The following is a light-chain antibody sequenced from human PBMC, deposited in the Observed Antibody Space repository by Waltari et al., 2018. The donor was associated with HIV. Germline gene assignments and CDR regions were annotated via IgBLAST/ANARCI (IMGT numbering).Light chain of an antibody. J-gene: IGLJ3*02. Sequence: QSALTQPRSVSGSPGQSVTIPCTATSSDVGGSNYVSWYQQHPGKAPKLMIYDVGKRPSGVPDRFSGSKSGNTASLTISGLQAEDEADYYCCSHALSNTWVFGGGTKLTVL. CDR3: CSHALSNTWV. CDR1: SSDVGGSNY. V-gene: IGLV2-11*01. CDR2: DVG.